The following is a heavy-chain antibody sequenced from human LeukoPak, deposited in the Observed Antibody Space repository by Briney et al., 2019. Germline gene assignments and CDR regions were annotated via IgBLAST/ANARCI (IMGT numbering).Heavy chain of an antibody. CDR3: ARGEVFDY. Sequence: RSQTLSLTCAISGDSVSSNSAAWNWIRQSPSRGLKWLGRTYYRSKWYNDYAVSLKSRLTIIPDTSKNQFSLLLTSVTPEDTAVYYCARGEVFDYWGQGTLVTVSS. CDR1: GDSVSSNSAA. CDR2: TYYRSKWYN. J-gene: IGHJ4*02. V-gene: IGHV6-1*01.